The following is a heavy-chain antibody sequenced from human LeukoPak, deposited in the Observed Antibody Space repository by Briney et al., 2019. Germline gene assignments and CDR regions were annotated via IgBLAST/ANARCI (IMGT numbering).Heavy chain of an antibody. Sequence: GGSLRLSCAASGFTFSSFWMHWVRQAPGKGLVWVSRVSDDGSTTTYADSAKGRFTISRDNAKNTLYLQMNSLRPEDTAVYYCVRHNAARAFDIWGQGTMVIVSS. J-gene: IGHJ3*02. CDR3: VRHNAARAFDI. D-gene: IGHD1-1*01. V-gene: IGHV3-74*03. CDR1: GFTFSSFW. CDR2: VSDDGSTT.